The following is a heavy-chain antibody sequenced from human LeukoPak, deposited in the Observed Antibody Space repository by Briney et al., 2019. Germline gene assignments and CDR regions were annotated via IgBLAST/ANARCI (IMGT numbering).Heavy chain of an antibody. CDR1: GYTFTGYY. D-gene: IGHD1-1*01. Sequence: ASVKVSCKASGYTFTGYYMHWVRQAPGQGLEWMGWINPNSGGTNYAQKFQGRVTMTRDTSISTACMELSRLRSDDTAVYYCARGTVERSWWHWFDPWGQGTLVTVSS. J-gene: IGHJ5*02. CDR2: INPNSGGT. V-gene: IGHV1-2*02. CDR3: ARGTVERSWWHWFDP.